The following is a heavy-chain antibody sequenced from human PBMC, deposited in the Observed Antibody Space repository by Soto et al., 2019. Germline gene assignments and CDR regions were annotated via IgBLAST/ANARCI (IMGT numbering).Heavy chain of an antibody. Sequence: TSETLSLTCAVYGGSFSCYYWSWIRQPPGKGLEWIGEINHSGSTNYNPSLKSRVTISVDTSKNQFSLKLSSVAAADTAVYYCARXRNNWNYVGYYYYGMDVWGQGTTVTVSS. CDR1: GGSFSCYY. J-gene: IGHJ6*02. CDR2: INHSGST. V-gene: IGHV4-34*01. D-gene: IGHD1-7*01. CDR3: ARXRNNWNYVGYYYYGMDV.